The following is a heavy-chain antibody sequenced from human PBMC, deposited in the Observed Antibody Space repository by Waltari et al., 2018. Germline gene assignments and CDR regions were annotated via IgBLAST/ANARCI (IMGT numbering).Heavy chain of an antibody. CDR1: GFTFSRYG. CDR3: ARGMRTFDC. Sequence: EVQLVESGGGLVQPGGSLKLSCAASGFTFSRYGMSWVRQAPGKGLEWVANINQDGSEKYYVDSVKGRFTISRDNTKNSLYLQMNSLRAEDTALYYCARGMRTFDCWGQGTLVTVSS. V-gene: IGHV3-7*01. J-gene: IGHJ4*02. CDR2: INQDGSEK. D-gene: IGHD1-7*01.